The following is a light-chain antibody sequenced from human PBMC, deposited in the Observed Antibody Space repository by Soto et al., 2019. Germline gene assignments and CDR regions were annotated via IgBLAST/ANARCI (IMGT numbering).Light chain of an antibody. CDR1: SSNIGAGYD. CDR2: GNS. Sequence: QSVLTQPPSVSGAPGQRVTISCTGSSSNIGAGYDVHWYQQLPGTAPKLLISGNSNRPSGVPDRFSGSKSGNSASLAITGLQAEDEADYYCQSFDSRLSAPVFGGGTKLTVL. J-gene: IGLJ2*01. CDR3: QSFDSRLSAPV. V-gene: IGLV1-40*01.